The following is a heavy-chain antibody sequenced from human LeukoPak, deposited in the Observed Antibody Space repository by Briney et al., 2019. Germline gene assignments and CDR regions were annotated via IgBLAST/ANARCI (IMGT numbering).Heavy chain of an antibody. V-gene: IGHV3-23*01. J-gene: IGHJ4*02. CDR1: GSTFGTYA. CDR3: SRKYDSSGYFDY. CDR2: ISGSGGSI. D-gene: IGHD3-22*01. Sequence: GGSLRLSCVVSGSTFGTYAMSWVRQDPGKGLEWVSTISGSGGSIYYADSVKGRFTISRDNSKNTLYLQLSSLRAEDTAVYYCSRKYDSSGYFDYWGRGTLVTVSS.